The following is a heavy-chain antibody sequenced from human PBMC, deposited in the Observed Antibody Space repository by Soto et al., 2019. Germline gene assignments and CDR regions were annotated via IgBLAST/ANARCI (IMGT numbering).Heavy chain of an antibody. J-gene: IGHJ6*02. V-gene: IGHV3-11*01. D-gene: IGHD2-2*03. CDR1: GFTFSDYS. CDR3: ATVGYCSSTSCQTRYYYYGMDV. CDR2: ISRSGSDI. Sequence: GVSLRLSCAASGFTFSDYSMNWVRQAPGKGLEWVSYISRSGSDIYYADSVKGRFTISRDNAKNSLFLQMNSLRAEDTAVYYCATVGYCSSTSCQTRYYYYGMDVWGQGTTVTRLL.